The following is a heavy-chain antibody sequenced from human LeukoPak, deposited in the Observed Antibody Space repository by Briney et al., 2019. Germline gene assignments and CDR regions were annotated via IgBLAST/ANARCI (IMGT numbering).Heavy chain of an antibody. D-gene: IGHD2-21*01. V-gene: IGHV3-23*01. CDR3: ARPAADCGGDCYWAFDY. CDR1: GFTFSSYA. Sequence: GALRLSCAASGFTFSSYAMSWVRQAPGKGLEWVSAISGSGGSTYYADSVKGRFTISRDNSKNTLYLQMNSLRAEDTAVYYCARPAADCGGDCYWAFDYWGQGTLVTVSS. J-gene: IGHJ4*02. CDR2: ISGSGGST.